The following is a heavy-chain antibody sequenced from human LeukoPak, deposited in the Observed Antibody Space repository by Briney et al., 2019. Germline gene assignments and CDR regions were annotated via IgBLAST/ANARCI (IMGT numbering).Heavy chain of an antibody. CDR3: AKGGGTVVDY. CDR2: INSDGSST. V-gene: IGHV3-74*01. Sequence: GTSLRLSCAASGFTLSNYWMHWVRQAPGKGMVWVSRINSDGSSTSYADSVKGRFTISRDNAKNTLYLPMNSLRAADTAVYYCAKGGGTVVDYWGHRTLVTASS. J-gene: IGHJ4*01. CDR1: GFTLSNYW. D-gene: IGHD2-15*01.